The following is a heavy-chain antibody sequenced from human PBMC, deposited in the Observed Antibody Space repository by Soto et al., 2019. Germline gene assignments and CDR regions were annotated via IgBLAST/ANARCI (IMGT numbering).Heavy chain of an antibody. Sequence: SETLSLTCTVSGGSISSSSYYWGWIRQPPGKGLEWIGSIYYSGSTYYNPSLKSRVTISVDTSKNQFSLKLSSVTAADTAVYYCARLSYYDSSGYYLAYYFDYWGQGPLVTVSS. J-gene: IGHJ4*02. D-gene: IGHD3-22*01. CDR2: IYYSGST. CDR1: GGSISSSSYY. V-gene: IGHV4-39*01. CDR3: ARLSYYDSSGYYLAYYFDY.